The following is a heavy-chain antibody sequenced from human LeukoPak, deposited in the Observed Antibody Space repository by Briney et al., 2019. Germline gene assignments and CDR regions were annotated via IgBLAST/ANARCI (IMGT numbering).Heavy chain of an antibody. Sequence: PSETLSLTCAVYGGSFSGYYWSWIRQPPGKGLEWIGEINHSGSTNCNPSLKSRVTISVDTSKNQFSLKLSSVTAADTAVYYCASKSHCSSTSCYSDYWGQGTLVTVSS. CDR2: INHSGST. D-gene: IGHD2-2*01. CDR1: GGSFSGYY. J-gene: IGHJ4*02. V-gene: IGHV4-34*01. CDR3: ASKSHCSSTSCYSDY.